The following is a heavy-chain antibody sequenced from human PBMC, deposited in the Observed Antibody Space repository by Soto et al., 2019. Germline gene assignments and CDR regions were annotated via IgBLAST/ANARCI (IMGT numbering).Heavy chain of an antibody. Sequence: PGGSLRLSCAASGFTFSSYSMNWVRQAPGKGLEWVSSISSSSSYIYYADSVKGRFTISRDNAKNSLYLQMNSLRAEDTAVYYCARDLTFWSGYSNWFDPWGQGTLVTAPQ. CDR1: GFTFSSYS. J-gene: IGHJ5*02. V-gene: IGHV3-21*01. CDR3: ARDLTFWSGYSNWFDP. CDR2: ISSSSSYI. D-gene: IGHD3-3*01.